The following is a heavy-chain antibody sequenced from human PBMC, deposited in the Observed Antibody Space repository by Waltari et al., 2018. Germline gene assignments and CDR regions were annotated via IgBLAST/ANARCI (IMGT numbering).Heavy chain of an antibody. Sequence: QVQLRQWGAGLLKPSETLSLTCAVYGGSFRGYYWTWIRQPPGKGLEWIGDIIHSGSTNYNPSLKSRVTISVDTSKNQFSLMLSSVTAADTAVYYCARGYCSSTMCFGLHYWGQQTLVTVSS. CDR1: GGSFRGYY. V-gene: IGHV4-34*01. J-gene: IGHJ4*02. CDR2: IIHSGST. CDR3: ARGYCSSTMCFGLHY. D-gene: IGHD2-2*01.